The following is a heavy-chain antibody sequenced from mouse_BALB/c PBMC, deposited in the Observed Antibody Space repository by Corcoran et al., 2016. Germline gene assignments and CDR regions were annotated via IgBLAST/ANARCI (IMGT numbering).Heavy chain of an antibody. J-gene: IGHJ4*01. D-gene: IGHD3-1*01. CDR1: GYSITSGYY. CDR2: ISYDGSN. Sequence: DVQLQESGPGLVKPSQSLSLTCSVTGYSITSGYYWNWIRQFPGNKLEWMGYISYDGSNNYNPSLKNRISITRDTSKNQFFLKLNSVTTEDTATYYCARETLGENAMDYWGQGTSVTVSS. CDR3: ARETLGENAMDY. V-gene: IGHV3-6*02.